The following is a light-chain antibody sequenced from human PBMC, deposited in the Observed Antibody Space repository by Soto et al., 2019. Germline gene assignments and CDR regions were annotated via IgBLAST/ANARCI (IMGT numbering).Light chain of an antibody. CDR3: QQYGSSPPYT. Sequence: EIVLTQAPGTLSLSPGERATLSCRASQSITNDYLASYQQRPGQAPRLLIYGASSRATGIADKFSGSGSGTDFTLTISRLEPEDFAVYYCQQYGSSPPYTFGQGTNLEIK. CDR2: GAS. CDR1: QSITNDY. J-gene: IGKJ2*01. V-gene: IGKV3-20*01.